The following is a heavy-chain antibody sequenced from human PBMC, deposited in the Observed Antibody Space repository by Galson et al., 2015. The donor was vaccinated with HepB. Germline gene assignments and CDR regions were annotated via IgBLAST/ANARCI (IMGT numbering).Heavy chain of an antibody. CDR1: GFTVRSHY. D-gene: IGHD1-26*01. Sequence: SLRLSCAAYGFTVRSHYMTWVRQAPGRGLEWVSINYSAGVTYYADSVKGRFSISRDSSRDTVYLRMDSLRAEDTAVYYCARGSGSYYSDYWGQGTLVIVSS. V-gene: IGHV3-66*01. J-gene: IGHJ4*02. CDR2: NYSAGVT. CDR3: ARGSGSYYSDY.